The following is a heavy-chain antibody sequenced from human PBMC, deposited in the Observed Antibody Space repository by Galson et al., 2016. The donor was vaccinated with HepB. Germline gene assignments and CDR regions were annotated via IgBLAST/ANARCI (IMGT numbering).Heavy chain of an antibody. J-gene: IGHJ4*02. D-gene: IGHD4-23*01. CDR2: VSNDGNSK. CDR1: GFTFSCWP. CDR3: ARGNGGKASLDY. V-gene: IGHV3-30*03. Sequence: SLRLSCAASGFTFSCWPMHWVRQAPDKGLEWVAIVSNDGNSKYYADSVKGRFTISRANSNNTLFLQMNSLRAEDTAVYYCARGNGGKASLDYWGQGTLVIVSS.